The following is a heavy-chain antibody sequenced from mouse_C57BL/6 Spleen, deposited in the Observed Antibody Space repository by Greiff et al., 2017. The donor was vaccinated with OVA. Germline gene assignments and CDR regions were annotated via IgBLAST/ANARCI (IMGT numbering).Heavy chain of an antibody. CDR3: ARPLRDYAMDY. Sequence: VQLQQSGAELVRPGTSVKVSCKASGYAFTNYLIEWVKQRPGQGLEWIGVINPGSGGTNYNEKFKGKATLTADKSSSTAYMQLSSLTSADSAVYFCARPLRDYAMDYWGQGTSVTVSS. CDR2: INPGSGGT. V-gene: IGHV1-54*01. J-gene: IGHJ4*01. CDR1: GYAFTNYL. D-gene: IGHD1-1*01.